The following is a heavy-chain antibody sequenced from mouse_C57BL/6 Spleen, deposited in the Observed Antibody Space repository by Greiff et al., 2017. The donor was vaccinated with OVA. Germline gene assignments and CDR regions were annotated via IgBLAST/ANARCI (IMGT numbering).Heavy chain of an antibody. D-gene: IGHD4-1*01. CDR3: ARYRTGFDY. CDR1: GYTFTSYW. J-gene: IGHJ2*01. V-gene: IGHV1-69*01. CDR2: IDPSDSYT. Sequence: QVQLKQPGAELVMPGASVKLSCKASGYTFTSYWMHWVKQRPGQGLEWIGEIDPSDSYTNYNQKFKGKSTLTVDKSSSTAYMQLSSLTSEDSAVYYCARYRTGFDYWGQGTTLTVSS.